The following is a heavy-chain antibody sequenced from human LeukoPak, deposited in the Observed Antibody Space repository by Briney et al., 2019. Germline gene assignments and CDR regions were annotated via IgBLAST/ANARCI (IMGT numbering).Heavy chain of an antibody. Sequence: QTGGSLRLSCAASGFTFNSYGMHWVRQAPGKGLEWVAVIWFDGNKEYYADSVKGRFTISRDNSQNTLYLQMNSLRAEDTAVYYRARDLSPRLKYDILLPIGYWGQGALVTVSS. CDR2: IWFDGNKE. J-gene: IGHJ4*02. V-gene: IGHV3-33*01. CDR3: ARDLSPRLKYDILLPIGY. CDR1: GFTFNSYG. D-gene: IGHD3-9*01.